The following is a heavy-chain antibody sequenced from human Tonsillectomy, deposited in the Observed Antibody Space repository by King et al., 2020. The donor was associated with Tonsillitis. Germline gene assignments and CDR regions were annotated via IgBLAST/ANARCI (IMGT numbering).Heavy chain of an antibody. Sequence: VQLVESGAEVKKPGSSVNVSCTASGGTFSSYAISWVRQAPGQGLEWMGGIIPIFGTANYAQKFQGRVTITADKSTSTAYMELSSLRSEDTAVYYCARENRWMVRGVIIYYYYYMDVWGKGTTVTVSS. CDR2: IIPIFGTA. J-gene: IGHJ6*03. CDR1: GGTFSSYA. V-gene: IGHV1-69*06. D-gene: IGHD3-10*01. CDR3: ARENRWMVRGVIIYYYYYMDV.